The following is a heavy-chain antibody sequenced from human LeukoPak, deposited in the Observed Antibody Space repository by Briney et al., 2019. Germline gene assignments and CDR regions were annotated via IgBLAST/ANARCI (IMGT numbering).Heavy chain of an antibody. CDR1: GYTFSTYG. CDR3: VRARSWVAAAET. J-gene: IGHJ5*02. V-gene: IGHV1-18*01. Sequence: GESLKISCKASGYTFSTYGINWVRQTPGQGLEWMGWISSYNGNTNYAQNLQGRVTMTIDTSTSTASMELRSLTSDDTALYYCVRARSWVAAAETWGQGTLVTVSS. CDR2: ISSYNGNT. D-gene: IGHD6-13*01.